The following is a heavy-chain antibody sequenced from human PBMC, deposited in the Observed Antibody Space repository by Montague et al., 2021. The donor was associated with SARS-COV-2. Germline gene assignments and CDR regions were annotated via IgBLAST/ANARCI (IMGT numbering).Heavy chain of an antibody. V-gene: IGHV2-70*01. CDR3: ARIRVVRGVIWVYGMDV. Sequence: PALVKPTQTLTLTCTFSGFSPSTSGMCVSWIRQPPGKALEWLALIDWDHDKYYSTSLKTRLTISKDTSKNQVVLTMTNMYPVDTATYYCARIRVVRGVIWVYGMDVWGQGTTVTVSS. CDR2: IDWDHDK. J-gene: IGHJ6*02. CDR1: GFSPSTSGMC. D-gene: IGHD3-10*01.